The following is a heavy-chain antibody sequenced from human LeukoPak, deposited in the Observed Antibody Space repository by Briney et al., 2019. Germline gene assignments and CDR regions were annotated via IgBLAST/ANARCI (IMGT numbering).Heavy chain of an antibody. Sequence: GGSLRLSCAASGFTFSSYAIHWVRQTPGKGLEWVAVISYDGSGSYFADSVKGRSTISRDNSKSTLSLQMNRLRIEDTAIYYCARDQLAYSGYDTLFDYWGPGTLVTVSS. CDR3: ARDQLAYSGYDTLFDY. J-gene: IGHJ4*02. CDR2: ISYDGSGS. V-gene: IGHV3-30*04. CDR1: GFTFSSYA. D-gene: IGHD5-12*01.